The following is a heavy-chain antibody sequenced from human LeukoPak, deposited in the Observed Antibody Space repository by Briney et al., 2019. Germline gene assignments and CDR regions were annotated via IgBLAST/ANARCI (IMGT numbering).Heavy chain of an antibody. D-gene: IGHD3-16*02. J-gene: IGHJ4*02. CDR1: GFTFSSYG. Sequence: GGSLRLSCAASGFTFSSYGMHWVRQAPGKGLVWVSGITPDGSSTRYVDSVKGRFTISRDNAKNTLYLQMNSLRTEDTAVYYCARGVVVTATSGNDYWGQGTLVTVSS. CDR2: ITPDGSST. V-gene: IGHV3-74*01. CDR3: ARGVVVTATSGNDY.